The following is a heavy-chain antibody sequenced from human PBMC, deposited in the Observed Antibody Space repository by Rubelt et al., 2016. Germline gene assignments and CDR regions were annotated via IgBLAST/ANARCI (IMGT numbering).Heavy chain of an antibody. CDR2: ISYIWTA. J-gene: IGHJ4*02. CDR1: GGSISSSSYY. V-gene: IGHV4-31*03. CDR3: ARASIGYYDSSGFYSYYFDY. Sequence: QLHLQESGPGLVKPSETLSLTCTVSGGSISSSSYYWSWIRHLPGTGLEWIGYISYIWTASYSPSLTSRATISEDPSQIHSSLELTTGIAADTAVDYCARASIGYYDSSGFYSYYFDYWGRGTLVTVAS. D-gene: IGHD3-22*01.